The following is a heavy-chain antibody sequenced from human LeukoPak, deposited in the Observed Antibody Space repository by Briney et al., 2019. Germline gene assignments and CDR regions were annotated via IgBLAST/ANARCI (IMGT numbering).Heavy chain of an antibody. CDR2: ISSSSSYI. CDR1: GFTFSSYS. D-gene: IGHD1-26*01. Sequence: GGSLRLSCAASGFTFSSYSMNWVRQAPGKGLEWVSSISSSSSYIYYADSVKGRFTISRDNAKNSLYLQMNSLRAEDTAVYYCARDLEGATAIFGQFDYWGQGTLVTVSS. J-gene: IGHJ4*02. CDR3: ARDLEGATAIFGQFDY. V-gene: IGHV3-21*01.